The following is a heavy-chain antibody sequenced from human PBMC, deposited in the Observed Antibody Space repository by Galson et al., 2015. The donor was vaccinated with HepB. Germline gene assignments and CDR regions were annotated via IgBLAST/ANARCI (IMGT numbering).Heavy chain of an antibody. J-gene: IGHJ4*02. Sequence: SLRLSCAASGFSFRSSWMHWVRQAPGKGLVWVSRINGDGTNTAYADSVEGRFTISRDNAKNTLYLQMDSLRAEDTAVYFCAREVPAAISVYYYDYWGQGTLVTVSS. D-gene: IGHD2-2*02. CDR2: INGDGTNT. CDR3: AREVPAAISVYYYDY. V-gene: IGHV3-74*01. CDR1: GFSFRSSW.